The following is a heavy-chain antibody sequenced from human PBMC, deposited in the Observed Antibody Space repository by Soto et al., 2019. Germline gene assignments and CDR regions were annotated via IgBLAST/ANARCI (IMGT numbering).Heavy chain of an antibody. V-gene: IGHV3-23*01. D-gene: IGHD6-19*01. CDR2: ISATTGGT. Sequence: GVSMRLSCEASGFTFSSVAMSWVRQAPGKGLEWVSSISATTGGTYYPDSVQGRFTISRDNSNNTLYLQMNSLRAGDTAIQYCAKGMTPVGWYDFEYWGHGTVVTVSS. CDR3: AKGMTPVGWYDFEY. J-gene: IGHJ4*01. CDR1: GFTFSSVA.